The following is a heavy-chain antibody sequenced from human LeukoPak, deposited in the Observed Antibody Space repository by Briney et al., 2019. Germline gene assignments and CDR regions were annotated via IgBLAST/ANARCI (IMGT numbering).Heavy chain of an antibody. CDR3: ARDFFPFDY. V-gene: IGHV3-7*03. CDR1: GFTFSSYS. CDR2: IKQDGSEK. J-gene: IGHJ4*02. Sequence: PGGSLRLSCAASGFTFSSYSMNWVRQAPGKGLEWVANIKQDGSEKYYVDSVKGRFTISRDNAKNSLYLQMNSLRAEDTAVYYCARDFFPFDYWGQGTLVTVSS. D-gene: IGHD2/OR15-2a*01.